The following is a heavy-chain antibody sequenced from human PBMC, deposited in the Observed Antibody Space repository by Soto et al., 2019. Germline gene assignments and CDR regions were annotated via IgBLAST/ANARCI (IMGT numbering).Heavy chain of an antibody. CDR2: IAYDGSNQ. Sequence: QVHLVESGGGVVQPGRSLRLSCAASGFTFSSYGMHWVRQAPGKGLEWVAVIAYDGSNQYYVDSVKGRFTISRDNSKNTLYLQMSSLGPEDTAVYFCAKSRMGSSWYEGDSWGQGTLVTVSS. CDR3: AKSRMGSSWYEGDS. CDR1: GFTFSSYG. D-gene: IGHD6-13*01. J-gene: IGHJ4*02. V-gene: IGHV3-30*18.